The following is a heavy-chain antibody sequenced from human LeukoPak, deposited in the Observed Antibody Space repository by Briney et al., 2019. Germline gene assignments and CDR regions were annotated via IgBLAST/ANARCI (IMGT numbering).Heavy chain of an antibody. D-gene: IGHD6-19*01. Sequence: GGSLRLSCAASGFTFSGYDMTWVRQAPGRGLEWVSSIRPSGDNTYYGDSVKGRFTNSRDNSKNTVYLQMNNMRVDDTAVYYCARVAGWHWFDPWGQGTLVTVSS. J-gene: IGHJ5*02. CDR1: GFTFSGYD. V-gene: IGHV3-23*01. CDR3: ARVAGWHWFDP. CDR2: IRPSGDNT.